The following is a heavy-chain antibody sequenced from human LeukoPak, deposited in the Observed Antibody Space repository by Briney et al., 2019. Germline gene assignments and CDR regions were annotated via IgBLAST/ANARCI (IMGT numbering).Heavy chain of an antibody. Sequence: PGGSLRLSCAASGFTFSSYSMNWVRQAPGKGLEWVSYISSSSSYIYYADSVKGRFTISRDNARNSLYLQLNSLRAEDTAIYYCARAIELDVWGQGTTVTVSS. CDR3: ARAIELDV. J-gene: IGHJ6*02. D-gene: IGHD1-26*01. V-gene: IGHV3-21*01. CDR2: ISSSSSYI. CDR1: GFTFSSYS.